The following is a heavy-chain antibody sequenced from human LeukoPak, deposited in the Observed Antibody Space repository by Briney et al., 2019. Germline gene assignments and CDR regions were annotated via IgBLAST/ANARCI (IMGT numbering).Heavy chain of an antibody. CDR2: IYTGGST. CDR1: GFTVSSNY. Sequence: GGSLRLSCAASGFTVSSNYMSWVRQAPGKGLEWDSAIYTGGSTYYADSVKGRFTISRDNSKNTVYLQMNSLRAEDAAVYYCARDMGDYDFDYWGQGTLVTVSS. CDR3: ARDMGDYDFDY. D-gene: IGHD4-17*01. J-gene: IGHJ4*02. V-gene: IGHV3-66*01.